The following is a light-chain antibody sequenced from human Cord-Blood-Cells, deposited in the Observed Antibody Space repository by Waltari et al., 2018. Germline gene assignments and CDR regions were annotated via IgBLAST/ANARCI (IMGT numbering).Light chain of an antibody. Sequence: SYELTQPPSVSVSPGQTARITCSGDALPKQYAYWYQQKPGQAPVRVMYKDSGRPSGIPERFSGSSSGTTVTLTIRGVQAEDEADYYCQSADSSGTYYVFGTGTKVTVL. CDR1: ALPKQY. J-gene: IGLJ1*01. CDR3: QSADSSGTYYV. V-gene: IGLV3-25*03. CDR2: KDS.